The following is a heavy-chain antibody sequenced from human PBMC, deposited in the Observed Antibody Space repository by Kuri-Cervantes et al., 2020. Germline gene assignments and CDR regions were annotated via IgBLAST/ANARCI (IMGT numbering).Heavy chain of an antibody. V-gene: IGHV3-53*01. CDR3: ARCLNYYDSSGYYSIDAFDI. D-gene: IGHD3-22*01. CDR1: GFSFSSYG. Sequence: LSLTCAASGFSFSSYGMSWVRQAPGKGLEWVSVIYSGGSTYYADSVKGRFTISRDNSKNTLYLQMNSLRAEDTAVYYCARCLNYYDSSGYYSIDAFDIWGQGTMVTVSS. J-gene: IGHJ3*02. CDR2: IYSGGST.